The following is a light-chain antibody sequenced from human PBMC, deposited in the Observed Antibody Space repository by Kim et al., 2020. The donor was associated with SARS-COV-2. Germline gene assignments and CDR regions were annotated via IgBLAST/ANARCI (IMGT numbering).Light chain of an antibody. CDR1: SSDVGGYND. Sequence: GQWITISCTGTSSDVGGYNDVSWYQQHPANAPKLMIYDVRNRPSGVSNRFSGSTSGNTASLTISGLQAEDEADYYCSSYTSSIPYVFGTGTKVTVL. V-gene: IGLV2-14*03. J-gene: IGLJ1*01. CDR3: SSYTSSIPYV. CDR2: DVR.